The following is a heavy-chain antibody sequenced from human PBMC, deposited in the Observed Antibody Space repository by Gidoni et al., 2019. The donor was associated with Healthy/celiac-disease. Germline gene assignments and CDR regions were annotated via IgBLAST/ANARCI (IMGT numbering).Heavy chain of an antibody. CDR3: ANSVEARYSGYDSACAFDI. CDR2: IYWNDDK. CDR1: GFSLSTSGVG. D-gene: IGHD5-12*01. Sequence: QITLKESGPTLVQPTQTLTLTCTFSGFSLSTSGVGVGWIRQPPGKALEWLALIYWNDDKRYSPSLKSRLTITKDTSKNQVVLTMTNMDPVDTATYYCANSVEARYSGYDSACAFDIWGQGTMVTVSS. J-gene: IGHJ3*02. V-gene: IGHV2-5*01.